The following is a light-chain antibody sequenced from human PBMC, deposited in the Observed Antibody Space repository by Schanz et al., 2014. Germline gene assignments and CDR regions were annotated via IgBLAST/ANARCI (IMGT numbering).Light chain of an antibody. J-gene: IGKJ5*01. CDR3: QQYHGSPIT. V-gene: IGKV3D-15*01. CDR1: QSVNSN. Sequence: IVMTQSPATLSVSPGERASLSCRASQSVNSNLAWYQQKPGQAPRLLIYDASNRATGIPARFSGSGSGTDFTLTISRLEPEDFAVYYCQQYHGSPITFGQGTRLEIK. CDR2: DAS.